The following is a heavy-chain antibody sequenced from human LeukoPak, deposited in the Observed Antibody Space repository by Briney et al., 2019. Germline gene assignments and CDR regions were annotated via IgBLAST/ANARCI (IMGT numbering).Heavy chain of an antibody. CDR2: IRQDGRQT. V-gene: IGHV3-7*01. CDR3: ARDGQSSGTFDY. Sequence: GGSLRLSCAASEFTFSGFWMNWVRQAPGEGLQWVGNIRQDGRQTHYSDAVQGRFTISRDNAQKSLYLQMNSLGPEDTAVYYCARDGQSSGTFDYRGQGTLVTVSS. J-gene: IGHJ4*02. CDR1: EFTFSGFW. D-gene: IGHD3-10*01.